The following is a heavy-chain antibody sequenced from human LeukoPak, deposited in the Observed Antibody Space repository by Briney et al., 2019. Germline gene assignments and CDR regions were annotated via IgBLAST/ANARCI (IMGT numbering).Heavy chain of an antibody. CDR1: GGSFSGYY. Sequence: SETLSLTCAVYGGSFSGYYWSWIRQPPGKGVEWIGEINHSGSTNYNPSLTSRVTISVDTSKNQFSLKLSSVTAADTAVYYCARKGKAARPGWFDPWGQGTLVTVSS. CDR3: ARKGKAARPGWFDP. V-gene: IGHV4-34*01. J-gene: IGHJ5*02. CDR2: INHSGST. D-gene: IGHD6-6*01.